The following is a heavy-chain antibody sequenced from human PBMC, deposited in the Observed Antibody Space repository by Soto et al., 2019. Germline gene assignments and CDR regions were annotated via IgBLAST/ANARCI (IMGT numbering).Heavy chain of an antibody. Sequence: PGGSLRLSCAASGFTFSSYDMHWVRQATGKGLEWVSAIDTAGDTYYPGSVKGRFTISRENAKNSLYLQMNSLRAGDTAVYYCARGLPDESGSWGSYYYYGMDVWGQGTTVTVSS. CDR3: ARGLPDESGSWGSYYYYGMDV. J-gene: IGHJ6*02. CDR1: GFTFSSYD. D-gene: IGHD3-3*01. V-gene: IGHV3-13*01. CDR2: IDTAGDT.